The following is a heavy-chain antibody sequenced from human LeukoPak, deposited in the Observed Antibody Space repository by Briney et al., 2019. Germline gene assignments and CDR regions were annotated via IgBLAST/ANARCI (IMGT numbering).Heavy chain of an antibody. Sequence: PGWSLRLSCAASGFTFSSYGMHWVRQAPGKGLEWVAVIWYDGSNKYYADSVKGRFTISRSNSKNPQSVQMNGVRVEDRAVCYGSKTDGYTSRWSGIDYWGQGTLVTVSS. D-gene: IGHD6-19*01. CDR2: IWYDGSNK. CDR1: GFTFSSYG. J-gene: IGHJ4*02. V-gene: IGHV3-33*08. CDR3: SKTDGYTSRWSGIDY.